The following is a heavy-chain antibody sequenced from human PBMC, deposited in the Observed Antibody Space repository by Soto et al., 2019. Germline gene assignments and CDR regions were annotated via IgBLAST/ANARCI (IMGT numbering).Heavy chain of an antibody. J-gene: IGHJ5*02. CDR3: ARGRGGIVVAGNWFDP. D-gene: IGHD6-19*01. CDR1: GGSISSGGYS. CDR2: MYHSGST. Sequence: SETLSLTCAVSGGSISSGGYSWSWIRQPPGKGLEWIGYMYHSGSTYYNPSLKSRVTISIDRSKNQFSLKLSSVTAADTAVYYCARGRGGIVVAGNWFDPWGQGTLVTRLL. V-gene: IGHV4-30-2*01.